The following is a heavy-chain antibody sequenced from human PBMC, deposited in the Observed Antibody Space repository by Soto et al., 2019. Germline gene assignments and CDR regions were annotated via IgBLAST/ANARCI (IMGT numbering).Heavy chain of an antibody. CDR1: GFSVSSYY. J-gene: IGHJ5*02. V-gene: IGHV3-53*01. Sequence: DVQLVESGGGLVQPGGSVRLSCAISGFSVSSYYVSWVRQAPGPRLEGVSVHYSGGRTYFADSVQGRFTISRDKSNNTLYLQMRSVRAKDTAFYFWAMHRHTRGTVAATSPLDTWGEGPKVTVSS. D-gene: IGHD6-25*01. CDR2: HYSGGRT. CDR3: AMHRHTRGTVAATSPLDT.